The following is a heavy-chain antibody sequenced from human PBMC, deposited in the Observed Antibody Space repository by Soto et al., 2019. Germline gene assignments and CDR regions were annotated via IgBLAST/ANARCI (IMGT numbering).Heavy chain of an antibody. J-gene: IGHJ3*02. V-gene: IGHV3-20*04. D-gene: IGHD6-13*01. CDR3: ASGPSAAAGAFDI. CDR1: GFTFGDYG. CDR2: INWNGGST. Sequence: GGSLRLSCAASGFTFGDYGMSWVRQAPGKGLEWVSGINWNGGSTGYADSVKGRFTISRDNAKNSLYLQMNSLRAEDTALYYCASGPSAAAGAFDIWGQGTMVTVSS.